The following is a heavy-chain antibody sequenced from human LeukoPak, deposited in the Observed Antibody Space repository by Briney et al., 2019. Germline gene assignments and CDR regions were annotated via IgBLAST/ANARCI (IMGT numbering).Heavy chain of an antibody. CDR1: GGSISSYY. Sequence: SETLSLTCTVSGGSISSYYWSWIRQPLGKGLEWIGYIYYSGSTNYNPSLRSRVTISVDTSKNQFSLKLSSVTAADTAVYYCARGGVGWLAAGPWGYWGQGTLVTVSS. CDR2: IYYSGST. J-gene: IGHJ4*02. V-gene: IGHV4-59*01. CDR3: ARGGVGWLAAGPWGY. D-gene: IGHD6-13*01.